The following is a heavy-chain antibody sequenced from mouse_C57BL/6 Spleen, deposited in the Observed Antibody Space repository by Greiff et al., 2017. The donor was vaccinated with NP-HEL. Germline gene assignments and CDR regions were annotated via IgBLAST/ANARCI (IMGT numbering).Heavy chain of an antibody. V-gene: IGHV1-22*01. CDR3: AHYYYGSRGY. Sequence: VQLKESGPELVKPGASVKMSCKASGYTFTDYNMHWVKQSHGKSLEWIGYINPNNGGTSYNQKFKGKATLTVNKSSSTAYMELRSLTSEDSAVYYCAHYYYGSRGYWGQGTTLTVSS. D-gene: IGHD1-1*01. CDR2: INPNNGGT. J-gene: IGHJ2*01. CDR1: GYTFTDYN.